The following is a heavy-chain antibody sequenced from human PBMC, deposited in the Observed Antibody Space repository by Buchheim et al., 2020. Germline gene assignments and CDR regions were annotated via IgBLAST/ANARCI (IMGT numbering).Heavy chain of an antibody. D-gene: IGHD6-13*01. CDR2: IYYDGTTK. CDR1: GFRFGSYG. CDR3: ARDMMGGSSCIKN. Sequence: QVQLVESGGGVVQPGRSLRLSCETSGFRFGSYGMHWVRQAPGKGLEWVAVIYYDGTTKYYGDSVKGRFTVSRDISKNTLYLQMNSLRVEDTAVYYCARDMMGGSSCIKNWGQGTL. J-gene: IGHJ4*02. V-gene: IGHV3-30*19.